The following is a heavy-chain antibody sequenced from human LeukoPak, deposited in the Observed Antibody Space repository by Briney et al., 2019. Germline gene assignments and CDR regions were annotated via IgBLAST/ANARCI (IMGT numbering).Heavy chain of an antibody. Sequence: PSETLSLTYTVSGGPISSYYWSWIRQPPGKGLEWIGYIYYSGSTNYNPSLKSRVTISVDTSKNQFSLKLGSVTAADTAVYYCARDRYGMDVWGQGTTVTVSS. J-gene: IGHJ6*02. V-gene: IGHV4-59*01. CDR2: IYYSGST. CDR3: ARDRYGMDV. CDR1: GGPISSYY.